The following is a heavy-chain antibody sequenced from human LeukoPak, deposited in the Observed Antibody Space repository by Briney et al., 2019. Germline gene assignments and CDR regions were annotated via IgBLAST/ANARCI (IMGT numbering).Heavy chain of an antibody. D-gene: IGHD6-19*01. CDR1: GFTFNNYG. CDR2: ISYDGSNK. J-gene: IGHJ5*02. Sequence: GGSLRLSCAASGFTFNNYGMHWVRQAPGKGLEWVAVISYDGSNKYYADSVKGRFTISRDNSKNTLYLQMNSLRAEDTAVYYCAKGYSNGYGAWGQGTLVTVSS. V-gene: IGHV3-30*18. CDR3: AKGYSNGYGA.